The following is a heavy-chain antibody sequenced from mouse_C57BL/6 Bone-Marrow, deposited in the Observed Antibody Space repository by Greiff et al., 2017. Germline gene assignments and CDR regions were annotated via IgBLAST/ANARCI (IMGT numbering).Heavy chain of an antibody. Sequence: EVKVVESGGGLVQPGASLKLSCESNEYEFPSHDMSWVRKTPEKRLELVAAINSDGGSTYYPDTMERRFIISRDNTKKTLYLQMSSRRSEDTALYYCACPPSKEYYDDYWGRGTTPTVSS. CDR3: ACPPSKEYYDDY. CDR1: EYEFPSHD. CDR2: INSDGGST. V-gene: IGHV5-2*01. J-gene: IGHJ2*01. D-gene: IGHD2-5*01.